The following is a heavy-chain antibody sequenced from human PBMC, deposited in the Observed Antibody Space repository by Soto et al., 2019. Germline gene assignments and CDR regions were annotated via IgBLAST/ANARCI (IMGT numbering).Heavy chain of an antibody. CDR1: GASISSYY. J-gene: IGHJ4*02. CDR3: ARRYGGNFDY. CDR2: IYNSGST. D-gene: IGHD3-16*01. Sequence: SETLSLTCNVSGASISSYYWSWIRQPPGKGLEWIAYIYNSGSTNYNPSLKSRVTISVDTSKNQFSLNLSSVTAADTAVYYCARRYGGNFDYWGQGTLVTVSS. V-gene: IGHV4-59*01.